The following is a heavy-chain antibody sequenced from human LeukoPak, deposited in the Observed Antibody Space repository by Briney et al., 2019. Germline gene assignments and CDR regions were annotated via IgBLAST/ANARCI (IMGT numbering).Heavy chain of an antibody. V-gene: IGHV3-20*04. D-gene: IGHD4-17*01. CDR2: INRDGGDT. Sequence: GGSLRLSCAASGFTFGDYGMTWVRQVPGKGLEWVSGINRDGGDTHYADSVKGRFTISRDNAKNSLYLQMNSLRAEDTALYYCARGHFGDHPFDYWGQGSLVTVSS. CDR3: ARGHFGDHPFDY. CDR1: GFTFGDYG. J-gene: IGHJ4*02.